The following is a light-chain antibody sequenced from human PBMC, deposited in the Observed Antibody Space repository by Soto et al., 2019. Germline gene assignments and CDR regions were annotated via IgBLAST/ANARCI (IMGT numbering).Light chain of an antibody. CDR2: DVT. Sequence: QSVLTQPRSVSGSPGQSLTISCTGTSSDVGGYNYVSWYQQYPGKVPKLMIYDVTKRPSGVPDRFSGSKSGNTASLTISGLQAEDEDDYYCCSHAGSYTSVFGTGTKLTVL. V-gene: IGLV2-11*01. CDR3: CSHAGSYTSV. J-gene: IGLJ1*01. CDR1: SSDVGGYNY.